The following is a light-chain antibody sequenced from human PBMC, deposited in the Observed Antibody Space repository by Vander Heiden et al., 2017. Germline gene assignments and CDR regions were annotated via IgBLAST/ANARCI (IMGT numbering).Light chain of an antibody. Sequence: SAPTQPSSVPGSPAHALTISSTGPSGDIGPCYYLSWYQPHPGESPTPPTYDVYDRPAGVASRLSATRSGHTASLTISEHQTEDEADYYCSSYTTIDTVIFGGGTTLTVL. CDR2: DVY. CDR1: SGDIGPCYY. V-gene: IGLV2-14*03. CDR3: SSYTTIDTVI. J-gene: IGLJ2*01.